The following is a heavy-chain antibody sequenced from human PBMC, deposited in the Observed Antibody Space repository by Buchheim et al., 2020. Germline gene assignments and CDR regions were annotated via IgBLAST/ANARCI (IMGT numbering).Heavy chain of an antibody. D-gene: IGHD5-24*01. Sequence: QVQLQESGPGLVKPSQTLSLTCTVSGGSISSGSYYWSWIRQPAGKGLEWIGRICTSGSTNYNPSLKSRVTISVDTSKNQFSLKLSSVTAADTAVYYCAKSRDGYNSQRWFDPWGQGTL. CDR3: AKSRDGYNSQRWFDP. J-gene: IGHJ5*02. CDR1: GGSISSGSYY. V-gene: IGHV4-61*02. CDR2: ICTSGST.